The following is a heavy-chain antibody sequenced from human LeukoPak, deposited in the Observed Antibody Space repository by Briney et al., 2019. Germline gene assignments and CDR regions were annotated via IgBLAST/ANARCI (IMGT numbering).Heavy chain of an antibody. CDR2: FDPEDGET. V-gene: IGHV1-24*01. CDR3: VVERYDDDSGHLDF. Sequence: ASVKVSCKVPGHIITELAMYWGRQRPGQGLEWMGSFDPEDGETIFAQKFQGRFSMTEDTSTDTAYMELTGLRSQDTGIYYCVVERYDDDSGHLDFWGQGTLVSVSS. D-gene: IGHD4-23*01. CDR1: GHIITELA. J-gene: IGHJ4*02.